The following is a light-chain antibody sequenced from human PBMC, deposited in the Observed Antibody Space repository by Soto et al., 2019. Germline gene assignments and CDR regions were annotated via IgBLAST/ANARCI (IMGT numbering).Light chain of an antibody. CDR3: CSYVGRNTYV. CDR1: SSDVGGYNY. J-gene: IGLJ1*01. V-gene: IGLV2-11*01. Sequence: QSALTQPRSASGSPGQSITISCTGTSSDVGGYNYVSWYQQHPAKAPKLIIFDVSKRPSGVPNRFSGSTSRNTASLTISGLRAEDEADYYCCSYVGRNTYVFGTGTKVTVL. CDR2: DVS.